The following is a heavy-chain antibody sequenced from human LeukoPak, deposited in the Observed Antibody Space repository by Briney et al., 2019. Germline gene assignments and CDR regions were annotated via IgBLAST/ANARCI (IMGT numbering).Heavy chain of an antibody. D-gene: IGHD6-13*01. V-gene: IGHV1-3*03. CDR3: ARAYSSSWPGPFFDY. CDR2: INAGYGNT. CDR1: GYTFTNYA. Sequence: ASVKVSCKASGYTFTNYAIHWVRQAPGQRLEWMGWINAGYGNTRYSQEFQGRLTITRDTSASTAYMELSSLRSEDMAVYYCARAYSSSWPGPFFDYWGQGTLVTVSS. J-gene: IGHJ4*02.